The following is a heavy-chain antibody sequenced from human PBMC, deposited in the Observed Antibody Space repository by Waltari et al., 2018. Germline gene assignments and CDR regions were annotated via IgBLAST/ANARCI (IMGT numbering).Heavy chain of an antibody. CDR3: ATWWYSSSHKGYYYYYMDV. CDR1: GGTFSSYA. J-gene: IGHJ6*03. CDR2: IIPIFGTA. D-gene: IGHD6-6*01. Sequence: QVQLVQSGAEVKKPGSSVKVSCKASGGTFSSYAISWVRQAPGQGLEWMGGIIPIFGTANYAQKFQGRVTITADEATSTAYMELSSLRSEDTAVYYCATWWYSSSHKGYYYYYMDVWGKGTTVTISS. V-gene: IGHV1-69*12.